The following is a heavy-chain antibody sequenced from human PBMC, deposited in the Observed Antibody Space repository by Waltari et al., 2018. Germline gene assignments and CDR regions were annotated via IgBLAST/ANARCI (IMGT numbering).Heavy chain of an antibody. J-gene: IGHJ6*03. V-gene: IGHV4-59*11. D-gene: IGHD5-12*01. CDR1: GGSISSHY. CDR3: ARAHSGYDFVGYYYYMDV. Sequence: QVQLQESGPGLVKPSETLSLTCTVSGGSISSHYWSWIRPPPGKGLEWIGYIYYSGSTNYNPALKSRVTISVDTSKNQFSLKLSSVTAADTAVYYCARAHSGYDFVGYYYYMDVWGKGTTVTVSS. CDR2: IYYSGST.